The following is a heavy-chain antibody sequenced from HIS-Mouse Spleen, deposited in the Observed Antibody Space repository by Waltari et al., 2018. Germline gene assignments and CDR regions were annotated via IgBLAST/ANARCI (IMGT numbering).Heavy chain of an antibody. CDR2: IYYSGST. CDR1: GGSISSSSSY. J-gene: IGHJ4*02. D-gene: IGHD1-26*01. CDR3: ARPQPSGYFDY. V-gene: IGHV4-39*01. Sequence: QLQLQESGPGLVKPSETLSLTCTVSGGSISSSSSYCGWIRQPPGKGLEWIGSIYYSGSTYYNPSLKSRVTISVDTSKNQFSLKLSSVTAADTAVYYCARPQPSGYFDYWGQGTLVTVSS.